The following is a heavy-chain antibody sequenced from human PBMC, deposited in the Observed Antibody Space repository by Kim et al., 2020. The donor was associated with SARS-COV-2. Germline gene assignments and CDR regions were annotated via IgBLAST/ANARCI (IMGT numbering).Heavy chain of an antibody. CDR1: GYTFTGYG. CDR2: ISAYNGNT. V-gene: IGHV1-18*01. Sequence: ASVKVSCQAFGYTFTGYGISWVRQAPGQGLEWMGWISAYNGNTHYAQKLQGRVTMTTDTSTSTTYMELRSLRSDDTAVYYCARGGDGDFIYWFDPWGQGTLVTVSS. J-gene: IGHJ5*02. CDR3: ARGGDGDFIYWFDP. D-gene: IGHD2-21*02.